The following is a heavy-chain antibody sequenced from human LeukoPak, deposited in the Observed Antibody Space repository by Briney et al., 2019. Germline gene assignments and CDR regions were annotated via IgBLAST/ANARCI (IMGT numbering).Heavy chain of an antibody. CDR3: ASVRGYSYGGYDY. V-gene: IGHV3-7*01. J-gene: IGHJ4*02. CDR1: GFTFSSYW. Sequence: GGSLRLSCAASGFTFSSYWMSSVRQAPGKGLEWVANMNQDGSEKYYVDSVKGRFTISRDNAKNSLYLQMNSLRAEDTAVYYCASVRGYSYGGYDYWGQGALVTVSS. D-gene: IGHD5-18*01. CDR2: MNQDGSEK.